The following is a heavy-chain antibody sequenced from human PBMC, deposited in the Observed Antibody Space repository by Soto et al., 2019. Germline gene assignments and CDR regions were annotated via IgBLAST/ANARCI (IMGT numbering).Heavy chain of an antibody. D-gene: IGHD6-19*01. CDR2: IWYDGSNK. CDR3: ARDAVAGIPHYYGMDV. J-gene: IGHJ6*02. CDR1: GFTFSSYG. V-gene: IGHV3-33*01. Sequence: GGSLRLSCAASGFTFSSYGMHWVRQAPGKGLEWVAVIWYDGSNKYYADSVKGRFTISRDNSKNTLYLQMNSLRAEDTAVYYCARDAVAGIPHYYGMDVWGQGTTVTVSS.